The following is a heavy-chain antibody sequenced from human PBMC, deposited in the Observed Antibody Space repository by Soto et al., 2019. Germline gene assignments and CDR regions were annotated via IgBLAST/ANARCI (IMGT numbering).Heavy chain of an antibody. CDR2: IWYDGSNK. CDR3: ARDYGAPPPRWYFDL. D-gene: IGHD4-17*01. CDR1: GFTFSSYD. V-gene: IGHV3-33*01. J-gene: IGHJ2*01. Sequence: GGSLRLSCAASGFTFSSYDMHWVRQAPGKGLEWVAVIWYDGSNKYYADSVKGRFTISRDNSKNTLYLQMNSLGAEETAVYYCARDYGAPPPRWYFDLWGRGTLVTVSS.